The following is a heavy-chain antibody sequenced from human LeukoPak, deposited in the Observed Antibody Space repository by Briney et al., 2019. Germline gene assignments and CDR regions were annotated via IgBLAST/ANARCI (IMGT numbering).Heavy chain of an antibody. V-gene: IGHV1-18*01. CDR1: GYTFTSYG. J-gene: IGHJ5*02. CDR2: ISAYNGNT. CDR3: ARDWLVPPRFDP. Sequence: GASVKVSCKASGYTFTSYGISWVRQAPGQGLEWMGWISAYNGNTNYAQKLQGRVTMTTDTSTSTAYMELSRLRSDDTAVYYCARDWLVPPRFDPWGQGTLVTVSS. D-gene: IGHD6-19*01.